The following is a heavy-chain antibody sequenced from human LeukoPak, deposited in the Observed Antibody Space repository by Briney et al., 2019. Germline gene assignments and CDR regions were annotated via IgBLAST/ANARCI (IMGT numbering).Heavy chain of an antibody. V-gene: IGHV3-23*01. CDR1: GFTFSNYV. CDR2: ITGSGGTT. D-gene: IGHD2-2*01. CDR3: AKDREVSAARVYDY. Sequence: GGSLRLSCAASGFTFSNYVLIWVRKAPGRGLEWVSAITGSGGTTSYADSVKGRFTISRDNSRNTLYLQRSSLRAEDAAVYYCAKDREVSAARVYDYWGQGTLVTVSS. J-gene: IGHJ4*02.